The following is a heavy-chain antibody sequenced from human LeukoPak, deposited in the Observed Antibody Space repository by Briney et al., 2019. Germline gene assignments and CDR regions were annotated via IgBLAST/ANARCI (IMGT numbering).Heavy chain of an antibody. Sequence: SGPTLVKPTQTLTLTCTFSGFSLSTSGVGVGWIRQPPGKALDWLALIYWNDDKRYSPSLKSRLTITKDTSKNQVVLTMTNMDPVDTATYYCARFITMVRGVIQRDFDYWGQGTLVTVSS. CDR1: GFSLSTSGVG. CDR3: ARFITMVRGVIQRDFDY. CDR2: IYWNDDK. V-gene: IGHV2-5*01. J-gene: IGHJ4*02. D-gene: IGHD3-10*01.